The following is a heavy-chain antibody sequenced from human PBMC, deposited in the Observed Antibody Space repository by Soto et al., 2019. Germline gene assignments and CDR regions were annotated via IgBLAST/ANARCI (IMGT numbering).Heavy chain of an antibody. Sequence: GGSLRLSCAASGFTFSSYGMHWVRQAPGKGLEWVAVISYDGSNKYYADSVKGRFTISRDNSKNTLYLQMNSLRAEDTAVYYCAREILGSTIVDYGMDVWGQGTTVTVSS. J-gene: IGHJ6*02. V-gene: IGHV3-30*03. CDR3: AREILGSTIVDYGMDV. CDR2: ISYDGSNK. CDR1: GFTFSSYG. D-gene: IGHD2-2*01.